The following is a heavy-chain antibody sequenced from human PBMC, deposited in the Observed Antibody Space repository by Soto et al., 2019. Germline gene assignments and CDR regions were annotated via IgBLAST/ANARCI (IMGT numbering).Heavy chain of an antibody. J-gene: IGHJ4*02. CDR3: ARNVDGSGYSDY. CDR1: GGSVSRGSYY. CDR2: VYYSGGT. V-gene: IGHV4-61*01. D-gene: IGHD3-22*01. Sequence: SETLSLTCSVSGGSVSRGSYYWSWIRQPPGKGLEWIGYVYYSGGTNYNPSLKSRVTMSVDTSKNQFSLKLSSVTAADAAVYYCARNVDGSGYSDYWGQGTLVTVS.